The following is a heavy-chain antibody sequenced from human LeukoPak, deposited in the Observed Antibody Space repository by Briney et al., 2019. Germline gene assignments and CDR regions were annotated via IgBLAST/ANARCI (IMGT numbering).Heavy chain of an antibody. V-gene: IGHV1-2*02. Sequence: ASVKVSCKASGYSFTDKYLHWVRQAPGQGLEWMGWINPKSGGTNYAQKFQGRVTMTTDTSMTTAHMEVSRLTSDDTAVYYCARGLYFNYYYYYMDVWGKGTPVTVSS. CDR1: GYSFTDKY. CDR3: ARGLYFNYYYYYMDV. D-gene: IGHD2-2*02. J-gene: IGHJ6*03. CDR2: INPKSGGT.